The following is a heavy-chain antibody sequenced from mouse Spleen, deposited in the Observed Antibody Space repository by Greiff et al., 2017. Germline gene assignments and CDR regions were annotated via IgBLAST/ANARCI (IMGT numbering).Heavy chain of an antibody. D-gene: IGHD1-2*01. CDR1: GYSITSDYA. CDR2: ISYSGST. CDR3: AREGDLLRRGGDY. J-gene: IGHJ2*01. Sequence: EVQLQQSGPGLVKPSQSLSLTCTVTGYSITSDYAWNWIRQFPGNKLEWMGYISYSGSTSYNPSLKSRISITRDTSKNQFFLQLNSVTTEDTATYYCAREGDLLRRGGDYWGQGTTLTVSS. V-gene: IGHV3-2*02.